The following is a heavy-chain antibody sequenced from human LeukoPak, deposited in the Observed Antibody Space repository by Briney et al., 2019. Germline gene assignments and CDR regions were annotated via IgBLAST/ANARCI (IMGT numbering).Heavy chain of an antibody. V-gene: IGHV4-34*01. CDR1: GGSFSGYY. CDR2: INHSGST. J-gene: IGHJ4*02. Sequence: PSETLSPTFADHGGSFSGYYWSLIRQPPGKGLEWIGEINHSGSTNYNPSLKSRVTISVDTSKNQFSLKLSSVTAADTAVYYCARGPYRYYYDSSGYFYFFDYWGQGTLVTVSS. CDR3: ARGPYRYYYDSSGYFYFFDY. D-gene: IGHD3-22*01.